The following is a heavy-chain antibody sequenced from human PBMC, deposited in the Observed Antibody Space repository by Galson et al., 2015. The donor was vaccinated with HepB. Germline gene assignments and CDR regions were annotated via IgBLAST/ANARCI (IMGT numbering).Heavy chain of an antibody. CDR1: GYTFTSYA. CDR2: INTNTGNP. CDR3: AMYGDILTGYYLRGNEGAFDI. D-gene: IGHD3-9*01. Sequence: SVKVSCKASGYTFTSYAMNWVRQAPGQGLEWMGWINTNTGNPTYAQGFTGRFVFSLDTSVSTAYLQISSLKAEDTAVYYCAMYGDILTGYYLRGNEGAFDIWGQGTMVTVSS. J-gene: IGHJ3*02. V-gene: IGHV7-4-1*02.